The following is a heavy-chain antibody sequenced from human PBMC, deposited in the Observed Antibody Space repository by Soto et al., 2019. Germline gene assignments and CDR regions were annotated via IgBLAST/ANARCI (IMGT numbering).Heavy chain of an antibody. Sequence: GVLRLSCAASGFTFSSYSMNWVRQAPGKGLEWVSSSSSSSTYIYYADSVKGRFTISRDNAKNSLYLQMNSLRAEDTAVYFCARVYYSNLPYYFYYMDIWGQGTTVTVSS. V-gene: IGHV3-21*01. D-gene: IGHD4-4*01. CDR2: SSSSSTYI. J-gene: IGHJ6*02. CDR1: GFTFSSYS. CDR3: ARVYYSNLPYYFYYMDI.